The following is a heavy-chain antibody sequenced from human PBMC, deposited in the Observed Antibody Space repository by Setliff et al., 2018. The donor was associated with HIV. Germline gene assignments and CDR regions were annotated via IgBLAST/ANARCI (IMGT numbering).Heavy chain of an antibody. J-gene: IGHJ6*03. D-gene: IGHD3-16*02. CDR1: GFTFTDYY. CDR3: ARVNYDYVWGSYRATLYYYYYYMDV. CDR2: VDPEDGET. V-gene: IGHV1-69-2*01. Sequence: ASVKVSCKASGFTFTDYYMHWVQQAPGKGLEWMGRVDPEDGETIYAEKFQGRVTITADTSTDTAYMELSSLRSDDTAVYYCARVNYDYVWGSYRATLYYYYYYMDVWGKGTTVTVSS.